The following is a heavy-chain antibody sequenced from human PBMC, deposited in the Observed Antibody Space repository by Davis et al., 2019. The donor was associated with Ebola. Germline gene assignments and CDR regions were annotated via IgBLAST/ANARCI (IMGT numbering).Heavy chain of an antibody. V-gene: IGHV1-46*03. Sequence: SVPVSCLASVYTFPHYFMHWLRQPPGQALAWMGLTNPYYGRTIYAQKFQGRVTVTRDTSTTTVYMDLSSLRSEDTALYYCTTPRGQDSGYDVFAIWGQGTMVTVSS. CDR2: TNPYYGRT. CDR1: VYTFPHYF. J-gene: IGHJ3*02. CDR3: TTPRGQDSGYDVFAI. D-gene: IGHD5-12*01.